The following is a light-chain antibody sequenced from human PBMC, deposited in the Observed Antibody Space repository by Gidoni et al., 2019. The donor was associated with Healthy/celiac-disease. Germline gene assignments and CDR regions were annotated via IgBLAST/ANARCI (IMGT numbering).Light chain of an antibody. CDR3: QQYYSTPIT. CDR1: QSVLYSSNNKNY. Sequence: DIVMTQSPDSLAVSLGERATINCKSSQSVLYSSNNKNYLAWYQQKPGQPPKLLIYWASTRESGGPERFSGSGSGNDFTLTISSLQAEDVAVYYCQQYYSTPITLGQGTRLENK. CDR2: WAS. V-gene: IGKV4-1*01. J-gene: IGKJ5*01.